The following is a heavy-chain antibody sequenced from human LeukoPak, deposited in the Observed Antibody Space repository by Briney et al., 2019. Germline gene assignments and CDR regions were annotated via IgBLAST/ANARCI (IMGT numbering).Heavy chain of an antibody. CDR3: VRVTSSGWSTYYLDY. CDR1: GYTFTGYY. J-gene: IGHJ4*02. D-gene: IGHD6-19*01. V-gene: IGHV1-2*02. CDR2: INPNSGGT. Sequence: GASVKVSCKASGYTFTGYYMHWVRQAPGQGLEWMGWINPNSGGTNYAQKFQGRVTMTRDTSIGTAYMELSRLRSDDTAVYYCVRVTSSGWSTYYLDYWGQGTLVTVSS.